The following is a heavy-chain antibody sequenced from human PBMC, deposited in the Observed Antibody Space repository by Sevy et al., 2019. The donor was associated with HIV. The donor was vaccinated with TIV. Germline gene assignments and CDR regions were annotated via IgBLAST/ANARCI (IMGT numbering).Heavy chain of an antibody. Sequence: ASVKVSCKASGGTVSSYAISWVRQAPGQGLEWMGGIIPIFGTANYAQKFQGRVTITADKSTSTAYMELSSLRSEDTAVYYCTYYDSSGYYFPFDYWGQGTLVTVSS. D-gene: IGHD3-22*01. J-gene: IGHJ4*02. CDR3: TYYDSSGYYFPFDY. V-gene: IGHV1-69*06. CDR2: IIPIFGTA. CDR1: GGTVSSYA.